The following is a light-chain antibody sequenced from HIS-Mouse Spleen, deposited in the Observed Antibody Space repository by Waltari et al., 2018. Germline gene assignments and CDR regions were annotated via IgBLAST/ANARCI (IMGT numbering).Light chain of an antibody. Sequence: EIVMTQSPATLSVSPGERATLSCRSSQSVSSNLAWYQQKPGQAPRLLIYGASTRATGIPARFSVSGSRTEFTLTISSMQSEDFAVYYCQQYNNWPPLTFGGGTKVEIK. CDR2: GAS. J-gene: IGKJ4*01. CDR3: QQYNNWPPLT. CDR1: QSVSSN. V-gene: IGKV3-15*01.